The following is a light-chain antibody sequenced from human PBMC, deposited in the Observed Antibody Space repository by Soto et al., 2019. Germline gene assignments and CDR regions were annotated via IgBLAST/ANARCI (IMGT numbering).Light chain of an antibody. Sequence: QSSLTQPASVSGSPGQSITISCTGTSSDVGGYDYVSWYQLHPGKAPKLMIFEVSNRPSGVSYRFSGSKSGNTASLTISGLQAEDEADYFCSSYSISTAYLVGNGTKVTVL. CDR2: EVS. CDR1: SSDVGGYDY. J-gene: IGLJ1*01. CDR3: SSYSISTAYL. V-gene: IGLV2-14*01.